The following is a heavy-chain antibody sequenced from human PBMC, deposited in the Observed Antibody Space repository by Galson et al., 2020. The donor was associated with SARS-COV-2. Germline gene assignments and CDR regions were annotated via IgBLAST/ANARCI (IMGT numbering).Heavy chain of an antibody. CDR2: ISYDGSNK. CDR1: GFTFSSYA. J-gene: IGHJ4*02. CDR3: ARPVISLLWFGDYFDY. D-gene: IGHD3-10*01. Sequence: GESLKISCAASGFTFSSYAMHWVRQAPGKGLEWVAVISYDGSNKYYADSVKGRFTISRDNSKMYLQMNSLRAEDTAVYYCARPVISLLWFGDYFDYWGQGTLVTVSS. V-gene: IGHV3-30*04.